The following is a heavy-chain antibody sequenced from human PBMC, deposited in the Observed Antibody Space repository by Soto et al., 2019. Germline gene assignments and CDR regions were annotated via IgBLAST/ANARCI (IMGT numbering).Heavy chain of an antibody. CDR1: GYTFTSYG. CDR2: ISAYNGNT. J-gene: IGHJ2*01. CDR3: ARHSYGYFDL. D-gene: IGHD2-8*01. Sequence: QVQLVQSGAEVKKPGASVKVSCKASGYTFTSYGISWVRQAPGQGLEWMGWISAYNGNTNYAQTLQRRVNMTTDTSTSIAYMELRSMRSDDTVVYYCARHSYGYFDLWGSVTLVTVSS. V-gene: IGHV1-18*04.